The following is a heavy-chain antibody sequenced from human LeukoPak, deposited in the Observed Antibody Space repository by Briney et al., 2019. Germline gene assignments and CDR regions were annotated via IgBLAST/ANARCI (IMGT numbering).Heavy chain of an antibody. CDR1: GFTFSSYA. V-gene: IGHV3-30-3*01. CDR3: AKDRGDYYDSSGYYSGGFDI. CDR2: ISYDGSNK. D-gene: IGHD3-22*01. Sequence: PGRSLRLSCAASGFTFSSYAMHWVRQAPGKGLEWVAVISYDGSNKYYADSVKGRFTISRDNSKNTLYLQMNSLRAEDTAVYYCAKDRGDYYDSSGYYSGGFDIWGQGTMVTVSS. J-gene: IGHJ3*02.